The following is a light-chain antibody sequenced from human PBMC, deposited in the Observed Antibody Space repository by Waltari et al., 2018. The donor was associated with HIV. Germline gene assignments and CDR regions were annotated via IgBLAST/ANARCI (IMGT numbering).Light chain of an antibody. Sequence: DIQMTQSPSSLSASVGDRVTITCRASQSISSYLNWYQQKPGKAPKLLIYAASSLQSGVPSRFSGSGSGTDFTLTISSQPEDFATYYCQQSYSTPSWTFGQGTKVEIK. CDR3: QQSYSTPSWT. CDR1: QSISSY. V-gene: IGKV1-39*01. CDR2: AAS. J-gene: IGKJ1*01.